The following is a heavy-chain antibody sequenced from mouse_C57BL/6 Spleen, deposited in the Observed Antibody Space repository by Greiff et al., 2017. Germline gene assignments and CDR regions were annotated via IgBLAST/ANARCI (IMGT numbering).Heavy chain of an antibody. V-gene: IGHV1-22*01. Sequence: VQLQQSGPELVKPGASVKMSCKASGYTFTDYNMHWVKQSHGKSLEWIGYINPNNGGTSYNQKFKGKATLTVNKSSSTAYIELRSLTSEDSAVYYCARTPPYYSNYNYAMDYWGQGTSVTVSS. D-gene: IGHD2-5*01. CDR1: GYTFTDYN. CDR2: INPNNGGT. J-gene: IGHJ4*01. CDR3: ARTPPYYSNYNYAMDY.